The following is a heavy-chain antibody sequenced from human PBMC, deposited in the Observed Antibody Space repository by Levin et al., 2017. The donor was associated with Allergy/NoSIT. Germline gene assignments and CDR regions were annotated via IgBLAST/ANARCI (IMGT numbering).Heavy chain of an antibody. CDR1: GGSISSSSYY. V-gene: IGHV4-39*01. J-gene: IGHJ5*02. CDR3: ARPYCSSTSCYVGGIPYWFDP. Sequence: SETLSLTCTVSGGSISSSSYYWGWIRQPPGKGLEWIGSIYYSGSTYYNPSLKSRVTISVDTSKNQFSLKLSSVTAADTAVYYCARPYCSSTSCYVGGIPYWFDPWGQGTLVTVSS. D-gene: IGHD2-2*01. CDR2: IYYSGST.